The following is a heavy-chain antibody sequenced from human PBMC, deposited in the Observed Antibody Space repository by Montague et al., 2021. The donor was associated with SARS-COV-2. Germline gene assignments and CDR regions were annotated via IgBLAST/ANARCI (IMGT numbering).Heavy chain of an antibody. CDR1: GGSISSYY. CDR3: ASGKYYDFWSGYYSHDYFSGMDV. J-gene: IGHJ6*02. D-gene: IGHD3-3*01. Sequence: SETLSLTCTVSGGSISSYYWSWIRQSAGKGLEWIGRIHTSGSTDYNPSLNSRVTMSVDTSKNQFSLKLSSVTAADTAVYYCASGKYYDFWSGYYSHDYFSGMDVWGQGTTVTVSS. CDR2: IHTSGST. V-gene: IGHV4-4*07.